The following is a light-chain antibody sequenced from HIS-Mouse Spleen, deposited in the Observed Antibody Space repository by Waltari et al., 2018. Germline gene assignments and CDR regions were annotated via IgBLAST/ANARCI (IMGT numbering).Light chain of an antibody. CDR2: EDS. CDR3: YSTDSSGNHRV. CDR1: ALPKKY. Sequence: SYELTQPPSVSVSPGQTARITCSGDALPKKYAYWYQQKSGQAPVLVIYEDSKRLSGIPERSSGSSSGTMANLTISGAQVEDEADYYCYSTDSSGNHRVFGGGTKLTVL. V-gene: IGLV3-10*01. J-gene: IGLJ2*01.